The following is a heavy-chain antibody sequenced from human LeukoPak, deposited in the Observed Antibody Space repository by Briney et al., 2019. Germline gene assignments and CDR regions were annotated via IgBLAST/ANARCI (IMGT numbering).Heavy chain of an antibody. V-gene: IGHV3-7*03. J-gene: IGHJ4*02. CDR3: ARENYYGSGSYCFDY. CDR1: GFTFSRYW. D-gene: IGHD3-10*01. CDR2: IKQDGSEK. Sequence: GGSLRLSCAASGFTFSRYWMSWVRQAPGKGLEGVANIKQDGSEKYYVDSVKGRFTISRDNAKNSLYLQMNSLRAEDTAVYYCARENYYGSGSYCFDYWGQGTLVTVSS.